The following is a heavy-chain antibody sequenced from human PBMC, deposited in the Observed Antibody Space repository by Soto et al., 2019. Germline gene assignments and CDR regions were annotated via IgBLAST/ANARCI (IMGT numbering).Heavy chain of an antibody. J-gene: IGHJ4*02. V-gene: IGHV1-46*01. D-gene: IGHD5-18*01. CDR1: GYTFTNYY. CDR3: ARDLHGAFTTMVY. Sequence: QVQMVQSGAEVKKPGASVKVSCKASGYTFTNYYIHWVRQAPGQGLEWMGIINPTGYTSTFAQKFQGRLTVTSDPSTSTVYMELGSLTSEDTAMYYCARDLHGAFTTMVYWGQGTLVTVSS. CDR2: INPTGYTS.